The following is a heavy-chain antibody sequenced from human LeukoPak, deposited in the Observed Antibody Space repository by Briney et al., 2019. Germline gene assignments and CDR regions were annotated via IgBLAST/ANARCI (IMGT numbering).Heavy chain of an antibody. V-gene: IGHV3-9*01. CDR1: GFTFDDYA. Sequence: PGGSLRLSCAASGFTFDDYAMHWVRQAPGKGLEWVSGISWNSGSIGYADSVKGRFTISRDNAKNSLYLQMNTLGAEDTAVYYCASSTVGATGHCWGQGILVTVSS. J-gene: IGHJ4*02. CDR2: ISWNSGSI. CDR3: ASSTVGATGHC. D-gene: IGHD1-26*01.